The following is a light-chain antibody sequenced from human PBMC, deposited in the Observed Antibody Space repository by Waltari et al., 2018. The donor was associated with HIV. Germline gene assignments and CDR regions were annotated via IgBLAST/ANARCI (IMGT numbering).Light chain of an antibody. J-gene: IGKJ5*01. Sequence: EIMLTQSPATLSFSPGERATLSCRASQSLSSSLAWYQQRPGQAPRLLIYDASNRATGIPARFSGSGSGTDFTLTISSLEPEDFAVYYCQQRSDWPVTFGQGTRLEIK. V-gene: IGKV3-11*01. CDR1: QSLSSS. CDR3: QQRSDWPVT. CDR2: DAS.